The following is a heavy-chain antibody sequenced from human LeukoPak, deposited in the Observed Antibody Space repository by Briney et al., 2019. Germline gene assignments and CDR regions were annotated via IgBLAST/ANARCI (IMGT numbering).Heavy chain of an antibody. CDR3: ATVLRGYSGFILDY. V-gene: IGHV1-46*01. D-gene: IGHD5-12*01. CDR1: GYTFTDYF. J-gene: IGHJ4*02. Sequence: ASVKVSCKASGYTFTDYFIHWVRQAPGQGLEWMGIINPSGGGSSYAQKFQGRVTMTRDTSTSTAYMELSSLRSEDTAVYYCATVLRGYSGFILDYWGQGTLVTVSS. CDR2: INPSGGGS.